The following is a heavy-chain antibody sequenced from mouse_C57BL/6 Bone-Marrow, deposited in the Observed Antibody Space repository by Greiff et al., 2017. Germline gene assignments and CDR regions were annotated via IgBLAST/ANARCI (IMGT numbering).Heavy chain of an antibody. CDR1: GYTFTSYW. CDR3: AREGVPYFDV. CDR2: IDPSDSYT. V-gene: IGHV1-50*01. Sequence: QVQLQQPGAELVKPGASVKLSCKASGYTFTSYWMQWVKQRPGQGLEWIGEIDPSDSYTTYNQKFKGKATLTVDKSSSTAYMQLSSLTSEDSAVYYCAREGVPYFDVWGTGTTVTVSS. J-gene: IGHJ1*03. D-gene: IGHD3-3*01.